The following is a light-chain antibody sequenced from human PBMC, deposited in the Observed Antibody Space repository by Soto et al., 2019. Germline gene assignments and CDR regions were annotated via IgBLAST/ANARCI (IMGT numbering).Light chain of an antibody. CDR1: QSLVHSDGIAY. Sequence: DVVMTQCPLSLPVTLGQPASISWRSNQSLVHSDGIAYFSWFQQRPGRSPRRLIYKVSNRDSGVPARFSGSGSGTDFALKISRVEAEDVGVYYCMQGTHWPITFGQGTRLEIK. J-gene: IGKJ5*01. CDR2: KVS. V-gene: IGKV2-30*02. CDR3: MQGTHWPIT.